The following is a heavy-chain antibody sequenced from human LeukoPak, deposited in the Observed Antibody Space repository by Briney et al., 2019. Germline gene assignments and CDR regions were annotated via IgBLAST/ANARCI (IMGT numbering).Heavy chain of an antibody. CDR3: ARDRGNIVVAPNAIRGWFDP. CDR1: GFTFNNYW. Sequence: GGSLRLSCAASGFTFNNYWMSWVRQAPGKGLEWVANIKQDGSEKYYVDSVKGRFTISKDNTKNSLYLQMNSLRAEDTAMYHCARDRGNIVVAPNAIRGWFDPWGQGTLVTVSS. V-gene: IGHV3-7*01. D-gene: IGHD2-2*02. CDR2: IKQDGSEK. J-gene: IGHJ5*02.